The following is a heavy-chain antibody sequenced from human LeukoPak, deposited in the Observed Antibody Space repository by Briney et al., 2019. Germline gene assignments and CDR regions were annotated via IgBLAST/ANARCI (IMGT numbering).Heavy chain of an antibody. V-gene: IGHV3-23*01. CDR3: AKDSYYDFWSGASDAFDI. CDR2: ISGSGGST. D-gene: IGHD3-3*01. CDR1: GFTFSSYA. Sequence: GGSLRLSCAASGFTFSSYAMSWVRQAPGKGLEWVSAISGSGGSTYYADSVKGRFTISRDNSKNTLYLQMNSLGAEDTAVYYCAKDSYYDFWSGASDAFDIWGQGTMVTVSS. J-gene: IGHJ3*02.